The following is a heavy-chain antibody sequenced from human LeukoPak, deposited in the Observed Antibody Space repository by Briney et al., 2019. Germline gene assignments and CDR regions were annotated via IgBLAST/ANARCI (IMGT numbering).Heavy chain of an antibody. V-gene: IGHV3-48*01. CDR1: GFTVSSNY. D-gene: IGHD1-1*01. Sequence: GGSLRLSCAASGFTVSSNYMSWVRQAPGKGLEWLSGIDFAGGSTSYADSAKGRFSISRDNARNSQYLQLNNLRVDDTAVYFCARRFNFGVDHWGHGTLVTVSS. CDR2: IDFAGGST. CDR3: ARRFNFGVDH. J-gene: IGHJ4*01.